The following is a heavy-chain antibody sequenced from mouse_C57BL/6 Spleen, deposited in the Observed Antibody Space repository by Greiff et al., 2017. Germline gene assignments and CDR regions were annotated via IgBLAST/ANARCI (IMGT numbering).Heavy chain of an antibody. CDR1: GYTFTSYW. CDR3: AKGGIYDGYLYYAMDY. CDR2: IDPYDSYT. J-gene: IGHJ4*01. D-gene: IGHD2-3*01. Sequence: QVQLKQPGAELVMPGASVKLSCKASGYTFTSYWMHWVKQRPGQGLEWIGEIDPYDSYTNYNQKFKGKSTLTVDKSSSTAYMQLSSLTSEDSAVYYCAKGGIYDGYLYYAMDYWGQGTSVTVSS. V-gene: IGHV1-69*01.